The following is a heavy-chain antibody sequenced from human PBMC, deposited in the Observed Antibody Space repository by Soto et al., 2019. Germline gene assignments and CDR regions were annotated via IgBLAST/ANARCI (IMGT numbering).Heavy chain of an antibody. Sequence: QVQLQESGPGLVEPSQTLSLTCTVSDGSISSGGYYWSWIRQHPGKGLEWIGYIYYSGSTYYNPSLKSRVTISVDTSKNQFSLKLSSVTAADTAVYYCARGAVFGVVINYFDYWGQGTLVTVSS. CDR1: DGSISSGGYY. D-gene: IGHD3-3*01. V-gene: IGHV4-31*03. CDR2: IYYSGST. J-gene: IGHJ4*02. CDR3: ARGAVFGVVINYFDY.